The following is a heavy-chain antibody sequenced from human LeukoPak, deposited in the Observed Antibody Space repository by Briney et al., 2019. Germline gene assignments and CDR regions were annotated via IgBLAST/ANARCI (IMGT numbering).Heavy chain of an antibody. V-gene: IGHV1-2*04. D-gene: IGHD6-13*01. CDR1: GYTFTGYY. J-gene: IGHJ5*02. CDR3: ARGDQGSSWGDHWFDP. CDR2: INPNSGGT. Sequence: ASVTVSCKASGYTFTGYYMHWVRQAPGQGLEWMGWINPNSGGTNYAQKFQGWVTMTRDTSISTAYMELSRLRSDDTAVYYCARGDQGSSWGDHWFDPWGQGTLVTVSS.